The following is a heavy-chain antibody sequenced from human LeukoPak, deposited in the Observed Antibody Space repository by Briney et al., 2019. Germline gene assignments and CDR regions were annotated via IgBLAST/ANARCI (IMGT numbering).Heavy chain of an antibody. CDR3: ASSVYYYYYMDV. V-gene: IGHV1-18*01. CDR1: GYTFTNYG. CDR2: ISAYNGNT. J-gene: IGHJ6*03. Sequence: ASVKVSCKASGYTFTNYGSSWVRQAPGQGLEWMGWISAYNGNTNYAQKLQGRVTMTTDTSTSTAYMELRSLRSDDTAVYYCASSVYYYYYMDVWGKGTTVTVSS.